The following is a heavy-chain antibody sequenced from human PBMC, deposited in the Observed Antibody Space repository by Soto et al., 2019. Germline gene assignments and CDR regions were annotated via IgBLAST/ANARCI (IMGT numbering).Heavy chain of an antibody. Sequence: GESLKISCKGSGYSFTSYSIGSVRQMPGKGLEWMGIIYPGDSDTRYSPSFQGQVTISADKSISTAYLQWSSLKASDTAMYYCARHYCSSTSCYPVYYYYGMDVWGHGTTVTCSS. CDR1: GYSFTSYS. CDR3: ARHYCSSTSCYPVYYYYGMDV. V-gene: IGHV5-51*01. D-gene: IGHD2-2*01. CDR2: IYPGDSDT. J-gene: IGHJ6*02.